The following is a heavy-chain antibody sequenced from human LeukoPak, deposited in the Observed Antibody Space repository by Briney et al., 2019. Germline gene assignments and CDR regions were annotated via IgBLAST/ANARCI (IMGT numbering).Heavy chain of an antibody. J-gene: IGHJ4*02. V-gene: IGHV3-66*02. CDR3: AREPDIVVVPAPHY. D-gene: IGHD2-2*01. Sequence: GGSLRLSCAASGFTVSSNYMSWVRQAPGKGLEWVSVIYSGGSTYYADSVKGRFTISRDNSKNTLYLQMNSLRAEDTAVHYCAREPDIVVVPAPHYWGQGTLVTVSS. CDR2: IYSGGST. CDR1: GFTVSSNY.